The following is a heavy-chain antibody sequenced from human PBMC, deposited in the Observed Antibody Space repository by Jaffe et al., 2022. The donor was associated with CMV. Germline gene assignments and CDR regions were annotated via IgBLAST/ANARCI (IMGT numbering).Heavy chain of an antibody. Sequence: QLQLQESGPGLVKPSETLSLTCTVSGGSISSSSYYWGWIRQPPGKGLEWIGSIYYSGSTYYNPSLKSRVTISVDTSKNQFSLKLSSVTAADTAVYYCASSRLEWLSYLYYFDYWGQGTLVTVSS. CDR2: IYYSGST. CDR1: GGSISSSSYY. D-gene: IGHD3-3*01. CDR3: ASSRLEWLSYLYYFDY. V-gene: IGHV4-39*01. J-gene: IGHJ4*02.